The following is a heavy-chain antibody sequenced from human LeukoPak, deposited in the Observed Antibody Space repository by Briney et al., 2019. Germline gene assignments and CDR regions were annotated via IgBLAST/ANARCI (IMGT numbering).Heavy chain of an antibody. J-gene: IGHJ4*02. CDR1: GGSISSGGYS. Sequence: PSETLSLTCAVSGGSISSGGYSWSWIRQPPGKGLEWIGSIYRTGSTYYNPSLKSRVTISVDTSKNQFSLNLNSLTAADTAIYYCARVLSDSSGYNFEYWGQGTLVTVSS. V-gene: IGHV4-30-2*03. CDR2: IYRTGST. CDR3: ARVLSDSSGYNFEY. D-gene: IGHD5-18*01.